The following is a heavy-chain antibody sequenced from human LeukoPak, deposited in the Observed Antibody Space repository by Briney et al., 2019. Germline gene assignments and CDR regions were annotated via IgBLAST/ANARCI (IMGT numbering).Heavy chain of an antibody. CDR1: GYPFTSYG. V-gene: IGHV1-18*01. J-gene: IGHJ5*02. D-gene: IGHD3-22*01. CDR3: ARNVQTYYYDSSGYFDRLNWFDP. Sequence: ASVKVSCKASGYPFTSYGISWVRQAPGQGLEWMGWISAYNGNTNYAQKLQGRVTMTTDTSTSTAYMELRSLRSDDTAVYYCARNVQTYYYDSSGYFDRLNWFDPWGQGTLVTVSS. CDR2: ISAYNGNT.